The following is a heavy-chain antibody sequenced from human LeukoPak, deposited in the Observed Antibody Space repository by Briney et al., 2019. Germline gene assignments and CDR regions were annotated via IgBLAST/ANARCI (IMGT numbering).Heavy chain of an antibody. J-gene: IGHJ4*02. CDR3: TSLRNGWELTD. V-gene: IGHV4-39*01. CDR1: GGSISDSSYY. D-gene: IGHD4-23*01. CDR2: IYYTGSA. Sequence: PSETLSLTCSVSGGSISDSSYYWGWIRQPPGKGLESIGRIYYTGSAHYNPSLKSRVTISIDTSRDQFSLKLSSVTAADTAVYYWTSLRNGWELTDWGQGTLVTVSS.